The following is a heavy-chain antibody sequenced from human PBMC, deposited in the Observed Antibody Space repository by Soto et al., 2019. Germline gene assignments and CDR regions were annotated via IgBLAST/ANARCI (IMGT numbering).Heavy chain of an antibody. CDR1: GFTFSTSW. V-gene: IGHV3-7*01. CDR2: IKEDVSET. Sequence: EVQLVESGGGLVQPGGSLRLSCAASGFTFSTSWLTWVRQAPGKGLEWVANIKEDVSETYYLDSVKGRFTVSKDNAKNSLYLQMNSLRAEDTAVYYCARDRGPNTLDYWGQGTLVTVSS. CDR3: ARDRGPNTLDY. J-gene: IGHJ4*02.